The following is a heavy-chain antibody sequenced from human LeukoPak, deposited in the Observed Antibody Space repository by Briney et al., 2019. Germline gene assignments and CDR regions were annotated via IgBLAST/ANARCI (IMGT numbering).Heavy chain of an antibody. J-gene: IGHJ1*01. CDR1: GFTFSSYC. V-gene: IGHV3-7*01. CDR2: IKQDGSEK. Sequence: GGSMSFSCAASGFTFSSYCMSWLRQAPGKGLEWVANIKQDGSEKYYVDSVKGRFTISRDNAKNSLYLQMNSLRAEDTAVYYCAQGGVVVPAAMYFQHWGQGTLVTVSS. D-gene: IGHD2-2*01. CDR3: AQGGVVVPAAMYFQH.